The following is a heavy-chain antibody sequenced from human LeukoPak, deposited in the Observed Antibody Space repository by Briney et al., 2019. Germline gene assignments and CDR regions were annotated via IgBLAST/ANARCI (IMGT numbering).Heavy chain of an antibody. D-gene: IGHD6-19*01. V-gene: IGHV3-30*18. CDR3: ANGIRHKSGWLADY. CDR2: ISYDGSNK. J-gene: IGHJ4*02. Sequence: GRSLRLSCAASGFTFSSYGMHWVRQAPGKGLEWVAVISYDGSNKYYADSVKGRFTISRNNFKNTLYLQMNSLRAEDTAVYYCANGIRHKSGWLADYWGQGTLVTVSS. CDR1: GFTFSSYG.